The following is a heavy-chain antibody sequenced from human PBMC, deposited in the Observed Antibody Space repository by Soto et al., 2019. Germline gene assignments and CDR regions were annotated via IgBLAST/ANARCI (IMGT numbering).Heavy chain of an antibody. V-gene: IGHV1-8*01. CDR2: MNPNSGNT. CDR3: ARARSRSEGRLDD. Sequence: GASVKVSCKASGYTFTSYDINWVRQATGQGLEWMGWMNPNSGNTGYAQKFQGRVTMTRNTSISTAYMELSSLRSEDTAVYYCARARSRSEGRLDDWGEGTLVTVAS. D-gene: IGHD1-26*01. CDR1: GYTFTSYD. J-gene: IGHJ4*02.